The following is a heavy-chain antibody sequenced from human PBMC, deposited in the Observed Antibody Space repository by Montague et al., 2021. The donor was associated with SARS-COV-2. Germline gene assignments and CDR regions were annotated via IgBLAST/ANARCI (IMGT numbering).Heavy chain of an antibody. D-gene: IGHD3-10*01. J-gene: IGHJ4*02. Sequence: SETLSLTCTVSGVSLLLSSFYWGWIRHPPLTFLELIGSIYYSGSTYYIFALYCRVTIFVDTSKPPFSLKLSSVTAADAAVYYCARESGSGSYLVYWGQGTLVTVSS. CDR2: IYYSGST. V-gene: IGHV4-39*01. CDR3: ARESGSGSYLVY. CDR1: GVSLLLSSFY.